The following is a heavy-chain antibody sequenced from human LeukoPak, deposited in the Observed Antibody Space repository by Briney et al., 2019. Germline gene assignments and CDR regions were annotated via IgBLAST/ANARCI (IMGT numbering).Heavy chain of an antibody. J-gene: IGHJ3*02. CDR1: GGTFSSYA. V-gene: IGHV1-69*05. CDR3: ARDRDGYNRRAAFDI. D-gene: IGHD5-24*01. Sequence: ASVKVSCKASGGTFSSYAIGWVRQAPGQGLEWMGRIIPIFGTANYAQKFQGRVTITTDESTSTAYMELSSLRSEDTAVYYCARDRDGYNRRAAFDIWGQGTMVTVSS. CDR2: IIPIFGTA.